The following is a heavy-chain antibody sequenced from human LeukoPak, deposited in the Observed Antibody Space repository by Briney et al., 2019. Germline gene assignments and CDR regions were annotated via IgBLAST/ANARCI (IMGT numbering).Heavy chain of an antibody. CDR2: MSGSGGST. CDR1: GCSFSSCA. V-gene: IGHV3-23*01. D-gene: IGHD2-15*01. J-gene: IGHJ4*02. CDR3: AKVVPRYCSGGSCYPDY. Sequence: GGSLRLFCAVSGCSFSSCAMCWGRPAPGPGLELVSAMSGSGGSTYYADSVKGRFTISRDNSKNTLYLQMNSLRAEDTAVYYCAKVVPRYCSGGSCYPDYWGQGTLVTVSS.